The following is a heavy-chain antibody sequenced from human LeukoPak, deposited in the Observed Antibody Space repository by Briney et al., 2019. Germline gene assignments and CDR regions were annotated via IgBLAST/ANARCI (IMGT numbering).Heavy chain of an antibody. CDR3: AIRPATIQPDY. D-gene: IGHD5-12*01. Sequence: GGSVRGFFKGFGFTFTRYDIKWGGQGTGQGVELMGWMNPNSGNTGYAQKFQGRVTMTRNTSISTAYMELSSLRSEDTAVYYCAIRPATIQPDYWGQGTLVTVSS. CDR1: GFTFTRYD. J-gene: IGHJ4*02. CDR2: MNPNSGNT. V-gene: IGHV1-8*01.